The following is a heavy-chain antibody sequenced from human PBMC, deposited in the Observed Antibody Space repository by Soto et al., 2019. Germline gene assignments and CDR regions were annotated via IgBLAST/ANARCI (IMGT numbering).Heavy chain of an antibody. Sequence: QVQLVQSGGGVVQPGGSLRLSCAASRFAFTPHGIHWVRQAPGKGLEWVAVISHDGNTEYYADSVKGRFTISRDNSKKTLYLQMNSLITEETTMYYCARDLGWMIKSYGFDIWGQGTLVTVSS. D-gene: IGHD3-16*01. J-gene: IGHJ3*02. CDR3: ARDLGWMIKSYGFDI. V-gene: IGHV3-30*03. CDR2: ISHDGNTE. CDR1: RFAFTPHG.